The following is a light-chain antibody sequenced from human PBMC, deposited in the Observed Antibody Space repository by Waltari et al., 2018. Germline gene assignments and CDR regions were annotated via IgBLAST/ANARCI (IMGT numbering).Light chain of an antibody. CDR1: QGIGIW. CDR3: HQCNTYST. CDR2: KAS. Sequence: DIQMTQSPSTLSASVGDTVTIPCRASQGIGIWLAWYQQHPGRAPKPLIYKASILQTGVPSRFSGSGSGTEFTLNIANLQHDDFATYFCHQCNTYSTFGQGTKVEIK. V-gene: IGKV1-5*03. J-gene: IGKJ1*01.